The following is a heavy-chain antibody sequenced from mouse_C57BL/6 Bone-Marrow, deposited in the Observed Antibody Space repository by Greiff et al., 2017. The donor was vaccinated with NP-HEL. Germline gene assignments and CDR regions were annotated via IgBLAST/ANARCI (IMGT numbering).Heavy chain of an antibody. CDR1: GFTFSDYG. CDR2: ISSGSSTI. Sequence: EVKLVESGGGLVKPGGSLKLSCAASGFTFSDYGMHWVRQAPEKGLEWVAYISSGSSTIYYADTMKGRFTISRDNAKNTLFLQMTSLRYEDTAMYYCARGDFYAMDYWGQGTSVTVSS. CDR3: ARGDFYAMDY. V-gene: IGHV5-17*01. J-gene: IGHJ4*01.